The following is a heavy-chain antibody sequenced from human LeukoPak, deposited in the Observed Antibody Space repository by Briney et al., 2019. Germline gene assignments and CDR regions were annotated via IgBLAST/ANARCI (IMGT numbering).Heavy chain of an antibody. CDR3: ARDRGGIQLWLAFDY. V-gene: IGHV3-7*01. D-gene: IGHD5-18*01. CDR1: GFTFSSYW. CDR2: IKQDGSEK. Sequence: PGGSLRLSCAASGFTFSSYWMSWVRQAPGKGLEWVANIKQDGSEKYYVDSVKGRFTISRDNAKNSLYLQMNCLRAEDTAVYYCARDRGGIQLWLAFDYWGQGTLVTVSS. J-gene: IGHJ4*02.